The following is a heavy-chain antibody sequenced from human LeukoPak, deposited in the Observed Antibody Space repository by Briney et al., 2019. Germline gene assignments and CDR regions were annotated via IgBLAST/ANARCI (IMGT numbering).Heavy chain of an antibody. CDR1: GFTFSNYW. Sequence: PGGSLRLSCAASGFTFSNYWMHWVRQTPGKGLVWVSRINSDGSRTTYADSFKGRFTISRDNAKNTLYLQMNSLRDEDTAVYYCARDNYDFWGPWGQGTLVTVTS. CDR2: INSDGSRT. CDR3: ARDNYDFWGP. D-gene: IGHD3-3*01. J-gene: IGHJ5*02. V-gene: IGHV3-74*01.